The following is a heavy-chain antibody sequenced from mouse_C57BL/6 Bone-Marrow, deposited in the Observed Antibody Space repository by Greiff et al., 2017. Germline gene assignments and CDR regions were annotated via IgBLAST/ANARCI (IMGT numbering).Heavy chain of an antibody. CDR2: INPSNGGT. D-gene: IGHD1-1*01. Sequence: QVPLKESGTELVKPGASVKLSCKASGYTFTSYWMHWVKQRPGQGLEWIGNINPSNGGTNYNEKFKSKATLTVDKSSSTAYMQLSSLTSEDSAVYYCARSGITTVVADYWGQGTTLTVSS. V-gene: IGHV1-53*01. J-gene: IGHJ2*01. CDR3: ARSGITTVVADY. CDR1: GYTFTSYW.